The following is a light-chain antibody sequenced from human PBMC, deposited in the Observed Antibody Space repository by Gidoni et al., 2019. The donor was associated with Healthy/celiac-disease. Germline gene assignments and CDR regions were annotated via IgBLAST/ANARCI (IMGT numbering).Light chain of an antibody. CDR1: PSISSW. V-gene: IGKV1-5*01. CDR2: DAS. Sequence: DIQMTQSPSTLSASVGDRVTITCRASPSISSWLAWYQQKPGKAPTLLIYDASSLESGVPSRFSGSGSGTEFTLTISSLQPDDFATYYCQQYNSYSWTFGQGTKVEIK. J-gene: IGKJ1*01. CDR3: QQYNSYSWT.